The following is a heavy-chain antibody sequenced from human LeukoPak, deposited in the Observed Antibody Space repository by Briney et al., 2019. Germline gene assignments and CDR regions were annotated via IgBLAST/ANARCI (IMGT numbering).Heavy chain of an antibody. D-gene: IGHD2-2*01. CDR2: IIPIFGTA. V-gene: IGHV1-69*13. CDR3: ASRYCSSTSCYEGDAFDI. CDR1: GGTFSSYA. J-gene: IGHJ3*02. Sequence: SVKVSCKASGGTFSSYAISWVRQAPGQGLEWMGGIIPIFGTANYAQKFQGRVTITADESTSTAYMELSSLRSEDTAVYYCASRYCSSTSCYEGDAFDIWGQGTMVTVSS.